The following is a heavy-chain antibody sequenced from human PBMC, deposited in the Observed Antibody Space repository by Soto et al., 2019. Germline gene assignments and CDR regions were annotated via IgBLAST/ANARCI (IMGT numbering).Heavy chain of an antibody. CDR3: AGGGTVLRFLEWLPPKYYYGMDV. J-gene: IGHJ6*02. CDR2: INPNSGGT. D-gene: IGHD3-3*01. V-gene: IGHV1-2*02. Sequence: ASVKVSCKASGYTFTGYYRHWVRQAPGQGLEWMGWINPNSGGTNYAQKFQGRVTMTRDTSISTAYMELSRLRSDDTAVYYCAGGGTVLRFLEWLPPKYYYGMDVWGQGTTVTVSS. CDR1: GYTFTGYY.